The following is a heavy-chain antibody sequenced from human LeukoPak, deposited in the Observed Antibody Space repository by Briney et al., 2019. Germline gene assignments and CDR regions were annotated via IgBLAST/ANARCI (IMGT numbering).Heavy chain of an antibody. J-gene: IGHJ4*02. CDR2: ISYSGST. D-gene: IGHD1-26*01. V-gene: IGHV4-59*01. CDR1: GGSISNYY. CDR3: ARGGRKYSGSHPQDY. Sequence: SETLSLTCTVSGGSISNYYWSWIRQPPGKGLEWIGYISYSGSTNHNPSLKSRVTISVDTSKNQFSLKLSSVTAADTAVYYCARGGRKYSGSHPQDYWGQGTLVTVSS.